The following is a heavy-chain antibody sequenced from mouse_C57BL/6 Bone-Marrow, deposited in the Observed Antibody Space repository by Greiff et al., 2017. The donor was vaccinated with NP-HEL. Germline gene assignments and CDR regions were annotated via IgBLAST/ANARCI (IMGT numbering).Heavy chain of an antibody. Sequence: QVQLQQPGAELVRPGTSVKLSCKASGYTFTSYWMHWVKQRPGQGLEWIGVIDPSDSYTNYTQQFKGKATLTVDTSSSTAYMQLSSLTSEDSAVYYCATYSNYDYWGQGTTLTVSS. V-gene: IGHV1-59*01. CDR1: GYTFTSYW. CDR2: IDPSDSYT. D-gene: IGHD2-5*01. CDR3: ATYSNYDY. J-gene: IGHJ2*01.